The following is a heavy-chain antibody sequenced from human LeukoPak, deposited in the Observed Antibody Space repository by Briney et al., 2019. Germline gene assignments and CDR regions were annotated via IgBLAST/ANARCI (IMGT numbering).Heavy chain of an antibody. D-gene: IGHD3-22*01. J-gene: IGHJ3*02. CDR1: GYNFAGYY. Sequence: ASVKVSCKASGYNFAGYYIHWVRQAPGQGLEWMGWINPNSGGTNYAQKFQGRVTMTRDTSISTAYMELSRLRSDDTAVYYCARDRSVLYYYDSSGYDRAFDIWGQGTMVTVSS. V-gene: IGHV1-2*02. CDR3: ARDRSVLYYYDSSGYDRAFDI. CDR2: INPNSGGT.